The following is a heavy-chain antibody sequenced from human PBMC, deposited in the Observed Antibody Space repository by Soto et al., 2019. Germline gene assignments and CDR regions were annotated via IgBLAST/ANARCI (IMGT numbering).Heavy chain of an antibody. CDR3: ASAKAVVIAAVGI. V-gene: IGHV3-23*01. Sequence: EVQLLESGGGLVQPGGSLRLSCTASGFTFSSYAMNWVRQAPGQGLEWVASVSENGGSPGGTYYAYSVKGRFTISIDNSKNTLDLQIDSLRGADTAVYYCASAKAVVIAAVGIWGQGTMVTVSS. CDR2: VSENGGSPGGT. J-gene: IGHJ3*02. CDR1: GFTFSSYA. D-gene: IGHD2-21*01.